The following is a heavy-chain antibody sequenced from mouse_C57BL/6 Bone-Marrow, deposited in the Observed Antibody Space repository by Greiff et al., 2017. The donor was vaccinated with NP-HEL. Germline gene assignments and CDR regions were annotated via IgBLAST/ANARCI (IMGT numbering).Heavy chain of an antibody. CDR1: GFSLTSYG. V-gene: IGHV2-2*01. Sequence: VKLMESGPGLVQPSQSLSITCTVSGFSLTSYGVHWVRQSPGKGLEWLGVIWSGGSTDYNAAFISRLSISKDNSKSQGFFKMNRLQADDTAIYYCARKGDGGFAYWGQGTLVTVSA. J-gene: IGHJ3*01. CDR2: IWSGGST. CDR3: ARKGDGGFAY. D-gene: IGHD3-3*01.